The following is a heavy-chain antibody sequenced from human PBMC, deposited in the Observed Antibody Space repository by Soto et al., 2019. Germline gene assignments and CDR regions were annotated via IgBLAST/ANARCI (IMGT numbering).Heavy chain of an antibody. CDR2: ISSSGSTI. CDR3: ARGEILTGHYSSAGYYFDY. D-gene: IGHD3-9*01. J-gene: IGHJ4*02. V-gene: IGHV3-11*01. Sequence: GGSLRLSCAASGFTFSDYYMTWIRQAPGKGLEWVSYISSSGSTIYYADSVKGRFTISRDNAKNSLYLQMNSLRAEDTAVYYCARGEILTGHYSSAGYYFDYWGQATLVTVSS. CDR1: GFTFSDYY.